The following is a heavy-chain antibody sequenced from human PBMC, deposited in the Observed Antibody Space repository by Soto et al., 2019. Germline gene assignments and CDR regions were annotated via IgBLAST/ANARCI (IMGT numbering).Heavy chain of an antibody. V-gene: IGHV4-30-4*01. J-gene: IGHJ5*02. CDR1: GGSISSGDYY. CDR2: IYYSGST. Sequence: SETLSLTCTVSGGSISSGDYYWSWIRQPPGKGLEWIGYIYYSGSTYYNPSLKSRVTISVDTSKNQFSLKLSSVTAADTAVYYCARRLARIVNWFDPWGQGTLVTVSS. CDR3: ARRLARIVNWFDP. D-gene: IGHD3-22*01.